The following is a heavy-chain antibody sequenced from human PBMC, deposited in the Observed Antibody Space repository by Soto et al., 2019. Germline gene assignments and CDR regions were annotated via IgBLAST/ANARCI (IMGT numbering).Heavy chain of an antibody. Sequence: GSLRLSCAASGFTFSSYWMSWVRQAPGKGLEWVANIKQYGSEKYYVESVKGRFTISRDNAKNSLYLQMNSLRAEDTAVYYCARDHATVVTAFYYYYGMDVWGQGT. D-gene: IGHD2-15*01. V-gene: IGHV3-7*04. CDR3: ARDHATVVTAFYYYYGMDV. J-gene: IGHJ6*02. CDR1: GFTFSSYW. CDR2: IKQYGSEK.